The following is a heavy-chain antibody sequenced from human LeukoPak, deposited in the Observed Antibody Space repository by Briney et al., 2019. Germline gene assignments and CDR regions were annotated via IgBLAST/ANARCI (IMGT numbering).Heavy chain of an antibody. Sequence: SETLSLTCAVYGGSFSGYYWSWIRQPPGKGQDWIGEINHSGSTNYNPSLKSRVTISVDTTKNQFSLKLSSVTAADTAVYYCARKCSSTSCYNYWGQGTLVTVSS. J-gene: IGHJ4*02. CDR2: INHSGST. D-gene: IGHD2-2*01. CDR1: GGSFSGYY. CDR3: ARKCSSTSCYNY. V-gene: IGHV4-34*01.